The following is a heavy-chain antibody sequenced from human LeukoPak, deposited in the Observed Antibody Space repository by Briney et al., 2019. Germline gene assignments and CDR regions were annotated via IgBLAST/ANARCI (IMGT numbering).Heavy chain of an antibody. V-gene: IGHV1-46*01. J-gene: IGHJ4*02. CDR1: GYTFTSYY. CDR2: INPSSGST. D-gene: IGHD2-15*01. Sequence: ASVKVSCKASGYTFTSYYMHWVRQAPGQGLEWMGIINPSSGSTSYAQKFQGRVTMTRDTSTSTVYMELSSLRSEDTAVYYCARDTYCSGGSCYSGYFDYWGQGTLVTVSS. CDR3: ARDTYCSGGSCYSGYFDY.